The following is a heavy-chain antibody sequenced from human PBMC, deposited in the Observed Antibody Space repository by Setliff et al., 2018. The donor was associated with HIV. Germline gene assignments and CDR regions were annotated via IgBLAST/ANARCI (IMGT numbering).Heavy chain of an antibody. CDR1: GGSFSSFH. D-gene: IGHD3-10*01. J-gene: IGHJ4*02. CDR3: ARQTTSFGELPDY. V-gene: IGHV4-59*08. CDR2: IYYSGST. Sequence: TLSLTCTVSGGSFSSFHWSWIRQPPGKGLEWIGYIYYSGSTNYNPSLKSRVTISVDTSKNQISLKLNSVTAADTAVYYCARQTTSFGELPDYWGQGSLVTVSS.